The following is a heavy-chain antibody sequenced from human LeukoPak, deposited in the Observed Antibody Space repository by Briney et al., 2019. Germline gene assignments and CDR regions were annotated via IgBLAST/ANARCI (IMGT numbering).Heavy chain of an antibody. CDR2: IYSGGST. CDR3: ARAEGSGSYHADDASDI. Sequence: GGSLRLSCAASGFTVSSNYMSWVRQAPGKGLEWVSVIYSGGSTYYADSVKGRFTISRDNSKNTLYLQMNSLRAEDTAVYYCARAEGSGSYHADDASDIWGQGTMVTVSS. D-gene: IGHD3-10*01. J-gene: IGHJ3*02. CDR1: GFTVSSNY. V-gene: IGHV3-66*01.